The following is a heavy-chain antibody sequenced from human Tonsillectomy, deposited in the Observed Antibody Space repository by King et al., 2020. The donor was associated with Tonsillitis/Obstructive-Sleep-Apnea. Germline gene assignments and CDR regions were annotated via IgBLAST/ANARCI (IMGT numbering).Heavy chain of an antibody. V-gene: IGHV3-15*01. CDR2: IKSKTDGGTT. CDR1: GFTFRNAW. CDR3: TTDSGYSSGWYSYYMGY. D-gene: IGHD6-19*01. Sequence: VQLVESGGGLVKPGGSLRLSCAASGFTFRNAWMSWVRQAPGKGLELVCRIKSKTDGGTTDYAAPGKGRFTISIDDAKNTLYLQMNSLKTEDTAVYYCTTDSGYSSGWYSYYMGYWGQGTLVTVSS. J-gene: IGHJ4*02.